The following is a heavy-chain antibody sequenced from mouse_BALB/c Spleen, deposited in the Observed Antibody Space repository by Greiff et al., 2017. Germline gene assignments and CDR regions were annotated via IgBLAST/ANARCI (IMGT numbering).Heavy chain of an antibody. CDR3: TRWRWSYAMDY. Sequence: VQLQQSGAELVKPGASVKLSCKASGYTFTSYYMYWVKQRPGQGLEWIGEINPSNGGTNFNEKFKSKATLTVDKSSSTAYMQLSSLTSEDSAVYYCTRWRWSYAMDYWGQGTSVTVSS. J-gene: IGHJ4*01. D-gene: IGHD2-3*01. CDR1: GYTFTSYY. CDR2: INPSNGGT. V-gene: IGHV1S81*02.